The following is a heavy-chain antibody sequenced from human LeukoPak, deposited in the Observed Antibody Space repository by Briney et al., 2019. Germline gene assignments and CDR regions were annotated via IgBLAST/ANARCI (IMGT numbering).Heavy chain of an antibody. V-gene: IGHV4-4*07. D-gene: IGHD6-13*01. CDR1: GGSISSYY. J-gene: IGHJ3*02. CDR2: IYTSGST. Sequence: PSETPSLTCTVSGGSISSYYWSWIRQPAGKGLEWIGRIYTSGSTNYNPSLKSRVTMSVDTSKNQFSLKPSSVTAADTAVYYCARDQEQQLVHAFDIWGQGTMVTVSS. CDR3: ARDQEQQLVHAFDI.